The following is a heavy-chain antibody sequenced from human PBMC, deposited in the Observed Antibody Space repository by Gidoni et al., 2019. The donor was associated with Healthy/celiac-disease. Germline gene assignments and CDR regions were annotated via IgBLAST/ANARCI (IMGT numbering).Heavy chain of an antibody. D-gene: IGHD3-22*01. J-gene: IGHJ4*02. Sequence: QVQLPESGPGLVKPSQNLSLTRTFSGGSISRGGYYWSWIRQHPGKGLEWVGYIYYSGSTYYNPSLKSRVTISVDTSKNQFSLKLSSVTAADTAVYYCARGYYYDSSGYLDYWGQGTLVTVSS. CDR1: GGSISRGGYY. V-gene: IGHV4-31*03. CDR3: ARGYYYDSSGYLDY. CDR2: IYYSGST.